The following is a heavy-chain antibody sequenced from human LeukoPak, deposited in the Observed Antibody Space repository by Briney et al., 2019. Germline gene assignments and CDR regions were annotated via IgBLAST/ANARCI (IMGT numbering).Heavy chain of an antibody. J-gene: IGHJ6*02. Sequence: SVKVSCTASGGTFSSYAISWVRQAPGQGLEWMGGIIPIFGTANYAQKFQGRVTITADESTSTAYMELSSLRSEDTAVYYCARIDYYYYGMDVWGQGTTVTVSS. CDR2: IIPIFGTA. CDR3: ARIDYYYYGMDV. V-gene: IGHV1-69*13. CDR1: GGTFSSYA.